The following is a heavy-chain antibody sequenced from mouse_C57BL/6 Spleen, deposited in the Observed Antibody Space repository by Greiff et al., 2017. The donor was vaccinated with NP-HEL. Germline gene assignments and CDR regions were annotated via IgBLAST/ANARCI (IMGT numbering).Heavy chain of an antibody. Sequence: EVQRVESGGGLVKPGGSLKLSCAASGFTFSDYGMHWVRQAPEKGLEWVAYISSGSSTIYYADTVKGRFTISRDNAKNTLFLQMTRLRSEDTAMYYCARWGEGAMDYWGQGTSVTVSS. CDR2: ISSGSSTI. CDR1: GFTFSDYG. V-gene: IGHV5-17*01. CDR3: ARWGEGAMDY. J-gene: IGHJ4*01.